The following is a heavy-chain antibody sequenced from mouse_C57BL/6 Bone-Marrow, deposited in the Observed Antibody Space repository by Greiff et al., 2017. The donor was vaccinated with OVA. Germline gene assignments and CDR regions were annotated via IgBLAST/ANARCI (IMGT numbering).Heavy chain of an antibody. V-gene: IGHV3-6*01. CDR2: ISYDGSN. CDR3: ARVLREIYYDYAMDY. CDR1: GYSITSGYY. Sequence: EVQLQQSGPGLVKPSQSLSLTCSVTGYSITSGYYWNWIRQFPGNKLEWMGYISYDGSNNYNPSLKNRISITRDTSKNQFFLKLNSVTTEDTSTYYCARVLREIYYDYAMDYWGQGTSVTVSS. J-gene: IGHJ4*01. D-gene: IGHD2-4*01.